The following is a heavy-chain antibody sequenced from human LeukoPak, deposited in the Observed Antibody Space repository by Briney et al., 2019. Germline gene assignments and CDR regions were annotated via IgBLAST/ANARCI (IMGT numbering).Heavy chain of an antibody. D-gene: IGHD7-27*01. J-gene: IGHJ4*02. V-gene: IGHV4-38-2*02. CDR3: ARALTYPSWGDPLGPYYFDY. CDR2: INHSGST. Sequence: SETLSLTCTVSGYSISNGYYWGWIRQPPGKGLEWIGEINHSGSTNYNPSLKSRVTISVDTSKNQFSLKLSSVTAADTAVYYCARALTYPSWGDPLGPYYFDYWGQGTLVTVSS. CDR1: GYSISNGYY.